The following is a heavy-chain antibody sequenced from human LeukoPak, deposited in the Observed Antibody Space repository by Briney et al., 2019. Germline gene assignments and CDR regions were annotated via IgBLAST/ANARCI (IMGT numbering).Heavy chain of an antibody. CDR1: EFTVSRNY. CDR3: TRDQMNY. V-gene: IGHV3-53*01. Sequence: GGSLRLSCTASEFTVSRNYMLWVRQAPGKGLEWVSLIFSNCDTHYADSVKGRFTISRDTSKNTVSLQMNSLRVEDTAMYYCTRDQMNYWGQGTLVTVSS. D-gene: IGHD5-24*01. CDR2: IFSNCDT. J-gene: IGHJ4*02.